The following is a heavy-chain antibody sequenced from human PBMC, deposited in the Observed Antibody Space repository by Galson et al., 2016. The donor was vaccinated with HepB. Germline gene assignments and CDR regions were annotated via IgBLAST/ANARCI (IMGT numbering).Heavy chain of an antibody. CDR2: IYSGGTT. Sequence: SLRLSCAASGFSVSSKYMSWVRQAPGKGLEWVSSIYSGGTTYYADSVRGRFTISRDNSKNRVYLQMNSLRAEDTAVFYCGRGDSGGYNPDAFDIWGQGTMVTVSS. J-gene: IGHJ3*02. CDR1: GFSVSSKY. D-gene: IGHD3-22*01. CDR3: GRGDSGGYNPDAFDI. V-gene: IGHV3-53*01.